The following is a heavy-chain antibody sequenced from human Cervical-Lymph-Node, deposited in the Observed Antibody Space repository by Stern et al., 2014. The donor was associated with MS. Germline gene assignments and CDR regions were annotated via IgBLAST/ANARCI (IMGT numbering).Heavy chain of an antibody. CDR3: ARDSSEAEKYWWFDP. CDR2: IHPSGSPL. V-gene: IGHV1-46*01. J-gene: IGHJ5*02. CDR1: GYTFSSHY. D-gene: IGHD2/OR15-2a*01. Sequence: VQLVQSGAEVKKPGASVKVSCKASGYTFSSHYMHWVRQAPGQGLEWMGVIHPSGSPLSYAQKFQGRFAMTTDASTSTFYMELNSLRSEDTAVYYCARDSSEAEKYWWFDPWGQGTLVTVSS.